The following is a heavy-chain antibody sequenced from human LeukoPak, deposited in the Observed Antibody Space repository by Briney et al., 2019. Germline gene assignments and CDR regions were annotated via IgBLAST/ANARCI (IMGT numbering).Heavy chain of an antibody. CDR1: GFTFTTYA. J-gene: IGHJ4*02. CDR2: ISGSGSST. Sequence: GGSLRLSCSASGFTFTTYAMSWVRQAPGKGLEWVSAISGSGSSTYYADSVKGRFTISRDNSKNTLFLQMNSLRAEDTAVYYCAKEITVTNAMDYWGQGTLVSVSS. CDR3: AKEITVTNAMDY. V-gene: IGHV3-23*01. D-gene: IGHD4-11*01.